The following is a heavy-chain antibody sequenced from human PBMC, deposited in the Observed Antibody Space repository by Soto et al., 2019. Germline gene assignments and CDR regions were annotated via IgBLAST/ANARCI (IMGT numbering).Heavy chain of an antibody. J-gene: IGHJ5*02. CDR2: IYHSGST. CDR1: GGSISSSNW. V-gene: IGHV4-4*02. D-gene: IGHD6-13*01. CDR3: ARVFSDSRSFFDP. Sequence: PSETLSLTCAVSGGSISSSNWWSWVRQPPGKGLEWIGEIYHSGSTNYNPSLKSRVTISVDTSKNQFSLKLSSVTAADTAVYYCARVFSDSRSFFDPRGQGTLVTVSS.